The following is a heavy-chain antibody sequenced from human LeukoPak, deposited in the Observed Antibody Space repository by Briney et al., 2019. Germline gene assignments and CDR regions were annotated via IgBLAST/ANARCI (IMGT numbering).Heavy chain of an antibody. Sequence: SSGTLSLTCAVSGGSISSSNWWSWVRQPPGKGLEWIGEFYHSGSTNYNPSLKSRVTISVDKSKNQFSLKLSSVTAADTAVYYCARLSGGLGYFDYWGQGTLVTVSS. V-gene: IGHV4-4*02. J-gene: IGHJ4*02. CDR2: FYHSGST. D-gene: IGHD1-26*01. CDR1: GGSISSSNW. CDR3: ARLSGGLGYFDY.